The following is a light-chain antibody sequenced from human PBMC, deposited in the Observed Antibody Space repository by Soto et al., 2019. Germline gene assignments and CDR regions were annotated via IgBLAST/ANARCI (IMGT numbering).Light chain of an antibody. CDR1: RSNIGSNP. CDR3: ATWDDGLYGLV. J-gene: IGLJ3*02. CDR2: RDN. Sequence: QSVLTQPPSASGTPGQRVTISCSGSRSNIGSNPVQWYLQVPGTAPKLLIYRDNERPSGVPDRFSGSKSGTSASLAISGRQSEDEADYHCATWDDGLYGLVFGGGTKVTVL. V-gene: IGLV1-44*01.